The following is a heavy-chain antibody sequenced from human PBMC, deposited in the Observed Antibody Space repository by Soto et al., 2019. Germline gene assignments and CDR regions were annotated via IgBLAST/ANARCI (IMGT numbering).Heavy chain of an antibody. J-gene: IGHJ4*02. D-gene: IGHD3-22*01. CDR1: GGSISNYY. V-gene: IGHV4-59*01. CDR3: AREGPAYYDSSGYYDY. CDR2: IYYSGST. Sequence: SETLSLTCTVSGGSISNYYWSWIRQPPGKGLEWIGYIYYSGSTNYNPSPKSRVTISVDTSKNQFSLKLSSVTAADTAVYYCAREGPAYYDSSGYYDYWGQGTLVTVSS.